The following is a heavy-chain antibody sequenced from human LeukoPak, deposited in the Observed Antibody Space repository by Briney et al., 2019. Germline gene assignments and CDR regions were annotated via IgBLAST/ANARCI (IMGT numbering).Heavy chain of an antibody. Sequence: GGSLRLSCGASGFTFTSYAMSWIRQAPGKGLEWVSAISGGGENTYYGDSVKGRFTISRDNSKNTLYLQMNSLRAEDTATYYCAKPRAMTTGVGRYFDLWGRGALVTVSS. D-gene: IGHD1-1*01. J-gene: IGHJ2*01. CDR1: GFTFTSYA. V-gene: IGHV3-23*01. CDR2: ISGGGENT. CDR3: AKPRAMTTGVGRYFDL.